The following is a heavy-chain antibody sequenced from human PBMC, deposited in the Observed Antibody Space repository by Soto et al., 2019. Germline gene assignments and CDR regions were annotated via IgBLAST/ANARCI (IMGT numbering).Heavy chain of an antibody. Sequence: QVQLVESGGGVVQPGRSLRLSCAASGFTFSSYAMHWVRQAPGKGLEWVAVISYDGSNKYYADSVKGRFTISRDNSKNTLYLQMNSLRAEDTAVYYCARELRYYDSSGYDGPGYWGQGTLVTVSS. CDR3: ARELRYYDSSGYDGPGY. V-gene: IGHV3-30-3*01. J-gene: IGHJ4*02. D-gene: IGHD3-22*01. CDR2: ISYDGSNK. CDR1: GFTFSSYA.